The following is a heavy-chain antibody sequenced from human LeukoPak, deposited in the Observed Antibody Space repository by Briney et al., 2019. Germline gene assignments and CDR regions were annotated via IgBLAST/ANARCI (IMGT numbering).Heavy chain of an antibody. CDR2: ISDSGRST. CDR3: AKKPGTTEDPFDY. D-gene: IGHD1-7*01. Sequence: PGGSLRLSCAASGFTFSDYYMSWIRQAPGKGLEWVSVISDSGRSTYYADSVKGRFTISRDNSKNTLFLQMNSLRAEDTALCYCAKKPGTTEDPFDYWGQGTLVTVSS. J-gene: IGHJ4*02. CDR1: GFTFSDYY. V-gene: IGHV3-23*01.